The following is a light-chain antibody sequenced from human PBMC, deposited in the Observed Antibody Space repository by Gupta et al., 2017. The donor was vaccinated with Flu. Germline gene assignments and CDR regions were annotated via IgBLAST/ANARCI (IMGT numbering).Light chain of an antibody. J-gene: IGKJ3*01. CDR1: QSVSSY. Sequence: VLPQPPPSLSLSPGERATLTCRTSQSVSSYLDWYQQKPGQAPSLLIYDASNMATGVPARFSGSGSGTEFTLTISSLESEDFGVYYCQQRSNRLLTFGHGTRVDI. CDR3: QQRSNRLLT. CDR2: DAS. V-gene: IGKV3-11*01.